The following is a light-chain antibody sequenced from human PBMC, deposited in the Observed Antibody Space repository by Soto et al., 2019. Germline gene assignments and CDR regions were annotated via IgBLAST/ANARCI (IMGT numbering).Light chain of an antibody. CDR1: SSDVGSYNL. CDR3: CSYADTSTLFV. CDR2: EGT. Sequence: QSALTQPASVSGSPGQSITISCTGTSSDVGSYNLVSWYQQHPGKAPKLMIYEGTKRPSGVSNRFSGSKSGNTASLTISGHQAEDEADYYCCSYADTSTLFVFGTGTKVTVL. V-gene: IGLV2-23*01. J-gene: IGLJ1*01.